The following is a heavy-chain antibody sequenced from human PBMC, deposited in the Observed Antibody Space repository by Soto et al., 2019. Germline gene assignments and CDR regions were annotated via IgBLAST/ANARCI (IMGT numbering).Heavy chain of an antibody. V-gene: IGHV1-3*05. CDR1: GYSLTRYG. CDR2: INVGNGKT. J-gene: IGHJ4*02. D-gene: IGHD2-21*01. Sequence: QVQLVQSGAEEAKPGASVKVSCKASGYSLTRYGIHWVRQAPGQRPEWMGWINVGNGKTKYSQKFQDRVIITRDTSASTAYAGLSTLRPGDTAAYYCAGEDGLWDGGGLDYWGQGTLVTVSS. CDR3: AGEDGLWDGGGLDY.